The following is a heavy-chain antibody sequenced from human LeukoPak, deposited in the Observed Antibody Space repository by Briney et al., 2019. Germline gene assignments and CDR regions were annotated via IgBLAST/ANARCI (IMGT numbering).Heavy chain of an antibody. J-gene: IGHJ4*02. CDR3: ATYRQVLLPFES. CDR1: GFAFSTFA. Sequence: GGSLRLSCEASGFAFSTFAMIWVRQPPGKGLEWVSSIFPSGGEIHYADSVRGRFTISRDNSKSTLSLQMNSLRAEDTAIYYCATYRQVLLPFESWGQGTLVTVSS. D-gene: IGHD2/OR15-2a*01. V-gene: IGHV3-23*01. CDR2: IFPSGGEI.